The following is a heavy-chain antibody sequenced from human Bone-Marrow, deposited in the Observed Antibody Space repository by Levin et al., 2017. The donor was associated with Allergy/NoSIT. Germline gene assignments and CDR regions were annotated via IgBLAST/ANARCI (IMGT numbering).Heavy chain of an antibody. J-gene: IGHJ5*02. D-gene: IGHD2-15*01. CDR1: GYTFTSYN. V-gene: IGHV1-8*01. Sequence: GESLKISCQTSGYTFTSYNVYWVRQAPGQRLEWMGYINPNSGNTSYAQKFQGRVTVTRNSSITTAYMELSGLRSEDTAMYYCARGDCYSGSCYGPDWFDPWGQGTQVTVSS. CDR3: ARGDCYSGSCYGPDWFDP. CDR2: INPNSGNT.